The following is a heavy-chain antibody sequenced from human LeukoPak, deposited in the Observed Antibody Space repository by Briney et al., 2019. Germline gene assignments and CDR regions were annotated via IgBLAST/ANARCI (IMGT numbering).Heavy chain of an antibody. J-gene: IGHJ3*02. V-gene: IGHV4-39*01. CDR3: ARHCCSGPAKRVFDI. D-gene: IGHD2-15*01. Sequence: SETLSLTCTVSGGSIISSDYHWGWVRQPPGKGLEWTGTISYSGNTDYNPSLRSRVTISVDTSNNQFSLRLGSVTAADTAVYHCARHCCSGPAKRVFDIWGQGTMVTVSS. CDR1: GGSIISSDYH. CDR2: ISYSGNT.